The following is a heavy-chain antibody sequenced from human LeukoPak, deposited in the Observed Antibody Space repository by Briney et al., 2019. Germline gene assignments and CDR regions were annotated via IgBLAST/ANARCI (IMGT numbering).Heavy chain of an antibody. D-gene: IGHD6-13*01. CDR3: AKGRTRYSSSWYDAFDI. Sequence: GGSLRLSCAASGFTFSSYAMSWVRQAPGKGLEWVSAISGSGGSTYYADSVKGRFTISRDNSKNTLYLQMNSLRAEDTAVYYCAKGRTRYSSSWYDAFDIWGQGTMVTVSS. V-gene: IGHV3-23*01. CDR2: ISGSGGST. J-gene: IGHJ3*02. CDR1: GFTFSSYA.